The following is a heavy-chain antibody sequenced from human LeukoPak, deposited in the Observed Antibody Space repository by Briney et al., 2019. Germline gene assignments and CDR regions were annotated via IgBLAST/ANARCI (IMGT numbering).Heavy chain of an antibody. J-gene: IGHJ5*02. D-gene: IGHD3-22*01. CDR2: ISSSGSTI. CDR1: GFTFSSYE. Sequence: GGSLRLSCAASGFTFSSYEMNWVRQAPGKGLEWVSYISSSGSTIYYADSVKGRFTISRDNAKNSLYLQMNSLRAEDTAMYYCAREGIPDSSGQDNWFDPWGQGTLVTVSS. V-gene: IGHV3-48*03. CDR3: AREGIPDSSGQDNWFDP.